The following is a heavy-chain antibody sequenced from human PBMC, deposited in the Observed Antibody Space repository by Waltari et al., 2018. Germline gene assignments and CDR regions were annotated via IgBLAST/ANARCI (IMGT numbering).Heavy chain of an antibody. CDR3: ARGLRFVEWFHDAFDI. CDR1: GGSISSNNYY. J-gene: IGHJ3*02. D-gene: IGHD3-3*01. V-gene: IGHV4-39*07. CDR2: ISYSGNS. Sequence: QLQLQESGPGLVKPSETLSLTCTVSGGSISSNNYYWGWIRQPPGKGLEWIGSISYSGNSYYNPSLKSRVTRSVDTSKNQFSLKLRAVTAADTAVYYCARGLRFVEWFHDAFDIWGQGTMVTVSS.